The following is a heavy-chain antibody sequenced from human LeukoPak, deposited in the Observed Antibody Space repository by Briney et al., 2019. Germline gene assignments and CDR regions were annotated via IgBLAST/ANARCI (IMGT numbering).Heavy chain of an antibody. CDR3: ARVNYGGFNFDY. CDR1: GFTFSSYS. CDR2: ISGSSGSI. D-gene: IGHD4-23*01. J-gene: IGHJ4*02. Sequence: GGSLRLSCAASGFTFSSYSMNWVRQAPGKGLEWVSYISGSSGSIYYADSVRGRFTISRDNAKNSLSLQMNSLRAEDTAVYYCARVNYGGFNFDYWGQGTLVTVST. V-gene: IGHV3-48*01.